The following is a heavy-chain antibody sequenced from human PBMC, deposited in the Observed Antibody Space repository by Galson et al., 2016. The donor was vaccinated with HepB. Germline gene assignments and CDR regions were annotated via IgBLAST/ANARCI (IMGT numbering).Heavy chain of an antibody. CDR2: IRGDGIVS. D-gene: IGHD3-10*01. CDR3: SKEMTGSYFD. Sequence: SLRLSCAASGFTFNAHWMNWVRQAPGKGLEWVANIRGDGIVSYYAESVGGRFTLTGDNDKNSLYLQMNGLRVDETAVYYCSKEMTGSYFDWGQGTLVTVSS. V-gene: IGHV3-7*01. CDR1: GFTFNAHW. J-gene: IGHJ4*02.